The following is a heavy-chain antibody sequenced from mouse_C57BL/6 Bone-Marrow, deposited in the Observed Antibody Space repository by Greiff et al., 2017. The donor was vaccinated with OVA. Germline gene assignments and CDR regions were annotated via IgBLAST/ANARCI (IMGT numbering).Heavy chain of an antibody. CDR2: ISSGSSTI. V-gene: IGHV5-17*01. CDR3: AREAPYAMDY. J-gene: IGHJ4*01. CDR1: GFTFSDYG. Sequence: EVKLMESGGGLVKPGGSLKLSCAASGFTFSDYGMHWVRQAPEKGLEWVAYISSGSSTIYYADTVKGRFTFSRDNAKNTLFLQMTSLRSEDTAMYYCAREAPYAMDYWGQGTSVTVSS.